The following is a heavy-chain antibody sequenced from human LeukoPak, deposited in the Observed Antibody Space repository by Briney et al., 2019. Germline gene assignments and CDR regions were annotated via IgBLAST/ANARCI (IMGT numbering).Heavy chain of an antibody. V-gene: IGHV3-30*19. D-gene: IGHD5-24*01. J-gene: IGHJ4*02. CDR2: ISYDGSNK. CDR3: ARPRGRWLQIAPFDY. Sequence: GGSLRLSCAASGFTFSTYGMHWVRQAPGKGLEWVAVISYDGSNKYYADSVKGRFTISRDNSKNTLYLQMNSLRAEDTAVYYCARPRGRWLQIAPFDYWGRGTLVTVSS. CDR1: GFTFSTYG.